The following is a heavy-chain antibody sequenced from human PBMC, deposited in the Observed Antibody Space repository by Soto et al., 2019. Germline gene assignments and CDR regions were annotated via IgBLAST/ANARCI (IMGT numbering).Heavy chain of an antibody. CDR1: GFSFSIYW. J-gene: IGHJ4*01. CDR3: ARVAYSNDWIFDY. Sequence: EVQLVESGGGLVQPGGSLRLSCAASGFSFSIYWMSWVRQAPGKGLEWVANIKEDGSEKYYLESVKGRFTMSRDNVKNSLYLQMNCLRREDTAVYFCARVAYSNDWIFDYWGQGTLVTVSS. D-gene: IGHD6-19*01. V-gene: IGHV3-7*01. CDR2: IKEDGSEK.